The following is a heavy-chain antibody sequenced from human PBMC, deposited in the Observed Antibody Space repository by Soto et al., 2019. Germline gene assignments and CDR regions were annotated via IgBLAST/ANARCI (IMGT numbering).Heavy chain of an antibody. V-gene: IGHV1-69*04. CDR3: ARDGYSGYDRTRNYYDYYGMDV. J-gene: IGHJ6*02. CDR2: IIPIPGIA. D-gene: IGHD5-12*01. Sequence: SVKVSCKASGGTFSSYTISWVRQAPGQGLEWMGRIIPIPGIANYAQKFQGRVTITADKSTSTAYMELSSLRSEDTAVYYCARDGYSGYDRTRNYYDYYGMDVWGQGTTVTVSS. CDR1: GGTFSSYT.